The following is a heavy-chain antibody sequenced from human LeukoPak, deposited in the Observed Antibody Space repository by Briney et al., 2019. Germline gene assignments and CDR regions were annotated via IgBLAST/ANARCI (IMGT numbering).Heavy chain of an antibody. J-gene: IGHJ4*02. CDR2: IKEDGSEK. Sequence: GGSLRLSCAASGFTFSRFWMSWVRQAPAKGLEWVANIKEDGSEKYYVDSVKGRFTISRDNAKNSLYLQMNSLRAEDTAVFYCARDGTYTDYDPDFDIWGQGTLVTVSS. CDR3: ARDGTYTDYDPDFDI. CDR1: GFTFSRFW. V-gene: IGHV3-7*04. D-gene: IGHD5-12*01.